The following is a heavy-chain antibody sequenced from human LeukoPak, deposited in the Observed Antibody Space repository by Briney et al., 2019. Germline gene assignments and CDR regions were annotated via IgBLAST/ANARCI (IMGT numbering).Heavy chain of an antibody. CDR3: ARVGSAAATADY. Sequence: GASVKVSCKASGGTFTSYYMHWMRQAPGQGPEWMGIINPRGGSTDYAQKFQGRITMTSDTSTSTVYMELNSLRSDDTAVYFCARVGSAAATADYWGQGTLVTASS. D-gene: IGHD6-25*01. J-gene: IGHJ4*02. CDR2: INPRGGST. CDR1: GGTFTSYY. V-gene: IGHV1-46*01.